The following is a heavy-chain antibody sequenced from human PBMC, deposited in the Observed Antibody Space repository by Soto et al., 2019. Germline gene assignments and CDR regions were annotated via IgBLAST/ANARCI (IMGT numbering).Heavy chain of an antibody. CDR3: AIGYCSSAPCYPLGY. CDR2: IIPILGIA. Sequence: GASVKVSCKASGGTFSSYTISWVRQAPGQGLEWMGRIIPILGIANYAQKFQGRVTITADKSTSTAYMELSSLRSEDTAVYYCAIGYCSSAPCYPLGYWGQGTLVTVSS. CDR1: GGTFSSYT. J-gene: IGHJ4*01. D-gene: IGHD2-2*03. V-gene: IGHV1-69*02.